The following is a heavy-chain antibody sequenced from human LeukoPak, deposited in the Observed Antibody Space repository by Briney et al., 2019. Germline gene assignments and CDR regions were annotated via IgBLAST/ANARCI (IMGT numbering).Heavy chain of an antibody. CDR3: ARAPNHYGSGSYYLPPFDY. CDR1: GGTFSSYA. Sequence: ASVKVSCKASGGTFSSYAISWVRQAPGQGLEWMGGIIPIFGTANYAQKFQGRVTITADESTSTAYMELSSLRSEDTAVYYCARAPNHYGSGSYYLPPFDYWGQGTLVTVSS. V-gene: IGHV1-69*01. CDR2: IIPIFGTA. D-gene: IGHD3-10*01. J-gene: IGHJ4*02.